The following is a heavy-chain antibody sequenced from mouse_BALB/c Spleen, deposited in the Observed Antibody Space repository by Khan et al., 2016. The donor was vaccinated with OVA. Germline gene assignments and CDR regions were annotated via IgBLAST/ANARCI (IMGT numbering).Heavy chain of an antibody. J-gene: IGHJ3*01. CDR3: VRDGAYHRNDGWFAY. CDR2: INPTNGYT. Sequence: QMQLEESGAELARPGASVKMSCKASGYTFTSYTIHWIKKRPGQGLEWIGYINPTNGYTNYNQKFKDKATLTTDKSSTTAYLQLCSLTSDDSAVYNCVRDGAYHRNDGWFAYWGQGTLVTVSA. D-gene: IGHD2-14*01. CDR1: GYTFTSYT. V-gene: IGHV1-4*01.